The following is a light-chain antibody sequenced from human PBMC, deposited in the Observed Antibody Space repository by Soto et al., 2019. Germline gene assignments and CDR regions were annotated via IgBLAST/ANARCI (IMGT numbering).Light chain of an antibody. CDR1: QSISSW. V-gene: IGKV1-5*01. CDR3: QQYNSYSALT. CDR2: DAS. J-gene: IGKJ3*01. Sequence: DIQMTQSPSTLSASVGDRVTITCRASQSISSWLAWYQQKPGKAPKLLIYDASSLESGVPSRFSGSGSGTEFTLTISSLPPDDFATYNCQQYNSYSALTFGPGTKVDIK.